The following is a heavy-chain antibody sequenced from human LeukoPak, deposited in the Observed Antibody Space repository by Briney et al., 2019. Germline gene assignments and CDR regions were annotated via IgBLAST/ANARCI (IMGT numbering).Heavy chain of an antibody. V-gene: IGHV4-61*01. D-gene: IGHD2-2*01. CDR2: IYYSGST. J-gene: IGHJ4*02. CDR1: GDSISSGYY. CDR3: ARGDCSSTSCYAGFDY. Sequence: SETLSLTCSVSGDSISSGYYWSWIRQPPGKGLEWIGYIYYSGSTNYNPSLKSRVTISVDTSKNQFSLKLSSVTAADTAVYYCARGDCSSTSCYAGFDYWGQGTLVTVSS.